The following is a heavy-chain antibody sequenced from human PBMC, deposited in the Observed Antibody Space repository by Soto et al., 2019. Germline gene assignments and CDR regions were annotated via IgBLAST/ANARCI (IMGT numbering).Heavy chain of an antibody. CDR2: INPNSGGT. Sequence: ASVKVSCKTSGYTFTGYYMHWVRQAPGQGLEWMGWINPNSGGTNYAQRFQGRVTMTGDTSISTAYMELSRLRSDDTAVYYCAKDGGAYYFDYWGQGTLVTVSS. CDR3: AKDGGAYYFDY. D-gene: IGHD2-15*01. J-gene: IGHJ4*02. V-gene: IGHV1-2*02. CDR1: GYTFTGYY.